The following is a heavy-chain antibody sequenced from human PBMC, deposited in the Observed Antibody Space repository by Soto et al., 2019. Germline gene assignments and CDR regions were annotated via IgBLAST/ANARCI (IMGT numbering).Heavy chain of an antibody. Sequence: GGSLRLSCVASGFTFSNYWIHWVRQAPGKGLVWVSRINGDGSSTNYADSVKGQFTISRDNAKNTVYLQMNSLRVEDTAVYYCARGARNYYYFDCWGQGTLVTVSS. V-gene: IGHV3-74*01. D-gene: IGHD1-7*01. CDR1: GFTFSNYW. J-gene: IGHJ4*02. CDR3: ARGARNYYYFDC. CDR2: INGDGSST.